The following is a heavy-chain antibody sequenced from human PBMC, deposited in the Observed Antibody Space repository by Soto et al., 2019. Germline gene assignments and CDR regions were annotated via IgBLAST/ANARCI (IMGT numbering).Heavy chain of an antibody. V-gene: IGHV4-34*01. D-gene: IGHD2-2*01. CDR2: INHSGST. CDR1: GGSFSGYY. J-gene: IGHJ4*02. Sequence: PSETLSLTCAVYGGSFSGYYWSWIRQPPGKGLEWIGEINHSGSTNYNPSLKSRVTISVDTSKNQFSLKLSSVTAADTAVYYCASSRGGTVVVPAAHPGSSWGQGTLVTVSS. CDR3: ASSRGGTVVVPAAHPGSS.